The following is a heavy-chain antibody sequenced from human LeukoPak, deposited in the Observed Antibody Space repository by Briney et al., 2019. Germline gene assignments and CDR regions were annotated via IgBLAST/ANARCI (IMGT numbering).Heavy chain of an antibody. Sequence: SETLSLTCAVYGGSFSGYYWSWIRQPPGKGLEWIGEINHSGSTNYNPSLKSRVTISVDRSKNQFSLKLSSVTAADTAVYYCAREVTGTIDYWGQGTLVTVSS. CDR1: GGSFSGYY. CDR2: INHSGST. CDR3: AREVTGTIDY. J-gene: IGHJ4*02. D-gene: IGHD1-7*01. V-gene: IGHV4-34*01.